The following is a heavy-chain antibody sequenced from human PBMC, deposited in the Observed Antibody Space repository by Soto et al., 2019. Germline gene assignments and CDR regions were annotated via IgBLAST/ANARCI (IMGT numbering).Heavy chain of an antibody. J-gene: IGHJ6*03. CDR3: TTLPGIAAAGTVFRYYYYYMNV. Sequence: GGSQILSCAASGFTFRNAWMSWVRQAPGKGLEWVGRIKSKTDGGTTDYAAPVKGRFTISRDDSKNTLYLQMNSLKTEDTAVYYCTTLPGIAAAGTVFRYYYYYMNVWGKGTTVTVSS. V-gene: IGHV3-15*01. CDR2: IKSKTDGGTT. D-gene: IGHD6-13*01. CDR1: GFTFRNAW.